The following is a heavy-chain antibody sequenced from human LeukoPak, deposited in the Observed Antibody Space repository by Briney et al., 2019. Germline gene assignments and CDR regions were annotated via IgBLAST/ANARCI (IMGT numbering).Heavy chain of an antibody. CDR2: INHSGST. CDR1: GGSFSGYY. J-gene: IGHJ3*02. D-gene: IGHD6-13*01. Sequence: SETLSLTCAVYGGSFSGYYWSWIRQPPGKGLEWIGEINHSGSTNYNPSLKSRVTISVDTSKNQFSLKLSSVTAADTAVYYCARAIAATVFDIWGQGTMVTVSS. CDR3: ARAIAATVFDI. V-gene: IGHV4-34*01.